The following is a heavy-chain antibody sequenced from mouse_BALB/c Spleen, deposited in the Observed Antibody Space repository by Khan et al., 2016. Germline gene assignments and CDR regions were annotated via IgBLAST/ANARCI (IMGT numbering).Heavy chain of an antibody. J-gene: IGHJ1*01. V-gene: IGHV3-2*02. Sequence: EVQLQESGPGLVKPSQSLSLTCTVTGYSITSDYAWNWIRQFPGNKLEWMGYISYSGSTSYNPSLKSRISITRDTSKNQFFLQLNSVTTEDTATXYCARSVYPHWYFDVWGAGTTVTVSS. CDR2: ISYSGST. CDR3: ARSVYPHWYFDV. CDR1: GYSITSDYA.